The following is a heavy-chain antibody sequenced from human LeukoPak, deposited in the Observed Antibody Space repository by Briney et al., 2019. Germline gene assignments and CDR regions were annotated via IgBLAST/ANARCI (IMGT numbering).Heavy chain of an antibody. CDR1: GFTFRDYY. J-gene: IGHJ4*02. V-gene: IGHV3-11*04. CDR2: ISDTGSVI. CDR3: ARQDSGSYLGGY. Sequence: GVSLRLSCAASGFTFRDYYMSWIRQAPGKGLEWVSYISDTGSVIYYADSVKGRFTISRDNAQKSVYLQMNSLRAEDTAVYYCARQDSGSYLGGYWGQGTLVTVSS. D-gene: IGHD1-26*01.